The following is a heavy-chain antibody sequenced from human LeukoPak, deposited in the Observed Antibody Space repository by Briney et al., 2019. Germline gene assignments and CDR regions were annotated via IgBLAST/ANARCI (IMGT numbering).Heavy chain of an antibody. Sequence: GGSLRLSCAASGFTFDDYAMHWVRQAPGKGLEWVSGISWNSGSIGYADSVKGRFTISRDNAKNSLYLQMNSLRAEDTALYSCAKAGGSSWSGDAFDIWGQGTMVTVSS. V-gene: IGHV3-9*01. J-gene: IGHJ3*02. CDR2: ISWNSGSI. CDR3: AKAGGSSWSGDAFDI. CDR1: GFTFDDYA. D-gene: IGHD6-13*01.